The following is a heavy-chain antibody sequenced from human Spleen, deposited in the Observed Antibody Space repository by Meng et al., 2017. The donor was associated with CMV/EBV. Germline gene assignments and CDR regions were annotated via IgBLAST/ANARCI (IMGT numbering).Heavy chain of an antibody. D-gene: IGHD2-21*02. J-gene: IGHJ6*02. CDR3: ARGDFSFGGMDV. CDR1: GYSFSNYY. CDR2: INPIGGST. V-gene: IGHV1-46*01. Sequence: ASVKVSCKASGYSFSNYYVYWVRQAPGQGLEWMGVINPIGGSTTYAQDFRDRVSMTRDTSMSSVYMDLSSLRSEDTAVYYCARGDFSFGGMDVWGQGTTVTVSS.